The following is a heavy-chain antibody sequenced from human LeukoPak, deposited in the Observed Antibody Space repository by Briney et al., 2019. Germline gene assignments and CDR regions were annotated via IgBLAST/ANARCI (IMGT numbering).Heavy chain of an antibody. CDR2: IIPIFGTA. D-gene: IGHD6-19*01. J-gene: IGHJ4*02. V-gene: IGHV1-69*01. Sequence: WASVKVSCKASGGTFSSYAISWVRQAPGQGLEWMGGIIPIFGTANYAQKFQGRVTITADESTSIAYMELSSLRSEDTAVYYCAREMWPVGVSYFDYWGQGILVTVSS. CDR3: AREMWPVGVSYFDY. CDR1: GGTFSSYA.